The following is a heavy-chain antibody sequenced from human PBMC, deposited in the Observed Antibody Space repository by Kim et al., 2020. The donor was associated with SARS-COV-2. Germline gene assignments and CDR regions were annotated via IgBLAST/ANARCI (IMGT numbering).Heavy chain of an antibody. V-gene: IGHV3-23*01. Sequence: YPDSVKHRFTNPRDNSKKTLYLQMNSRRAEDTAVYYCAKLILVGTTPFDYWGQGTLVTVSS. CDR3: AKLILVGTTPFDY. J-gene: IGHJ4*02. D-gene: IGHD1-26*01.